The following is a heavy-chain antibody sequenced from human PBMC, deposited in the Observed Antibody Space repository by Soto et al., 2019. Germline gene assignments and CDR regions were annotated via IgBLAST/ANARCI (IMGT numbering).Heavy chain of an antibody. CDR3: AVSVVADYDYNGMDV. V-gene: IGHV3-48*03. D-gene: IGHD2-15*01. CDR2: ISRGGSTM. CDR1: GFNFITYE. J-gene: IGHJ6*02. Sequence: EVQLVESGGGLVQPGGSLRLSCAASGFNFITYEMTWVRQAPGKGLEWVSYISRGGSTMYYADSVKGRFNISRDNAKKSLYLHMRSLRAEDTAVCYCAVSVVADYDYNGMDVWGQGTTVIVSS.